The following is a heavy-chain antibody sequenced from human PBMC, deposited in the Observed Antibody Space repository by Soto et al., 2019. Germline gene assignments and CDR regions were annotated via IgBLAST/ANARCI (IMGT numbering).Heavy chain of an antibody. CDR3: VKDFRGGYDWTHD. V-gene: IGHV3-23*01. D-gene: IGHD5-12*01. CDR2: IRGSGGPT. CDR1: GFTFSNYA. Sequence: EVQLLESGGDLVQPGGSLRLSCAASGFTFSNYAMSWVRQAPGKGLEWVSLIRGSGGPTNYADSVKGRFTVSRDNSKNMLFLQMNSLGAEDTAVYYCVKDFRGGYDWTHDWGQGTLVTVSS. J-gene: IGHJ4*02.